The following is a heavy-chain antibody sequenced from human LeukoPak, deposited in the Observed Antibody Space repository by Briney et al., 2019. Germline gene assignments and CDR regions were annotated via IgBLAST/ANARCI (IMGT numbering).Heavy chain of an antibody. CDR3: AKRGIVIRAVILIGFHKEAHYFDY. J-gene: IGHJ4*02. V-gene: IGHV3-23*01. CDR1: GITLSNYG. CDR2: ISGSGGGT. Sequence: AGGSLRLSCVVSGITLSNYGMSWVRQAPGKGLEWVSGISGSGGGTNYADSVKGRFTISRDNSKSTLYLQMNSLRAEDTAVYFCAKRGIVIRAVILIGFHKEAHYFDYWGQGTLVTVSS. D-gene: IGHD3-10*01.